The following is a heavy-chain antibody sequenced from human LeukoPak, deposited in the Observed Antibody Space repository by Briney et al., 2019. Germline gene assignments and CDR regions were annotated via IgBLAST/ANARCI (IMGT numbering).Heavy chain of an antibody. CDR2: INPNSGGT. V-gene: IGHV1-2*02. J-gene: IGHJ4*02. CDR3: ARGLRGSPAFDY. Sequence: GASVTVSCTASGYTFTGYYVHWVRQAPGQGLEWMGWINPNSGGTNYAQKFQGRVTMSRDTSISTAYMELSRLRSDDTAVYYCARGLRGSPAFDYWGQGTLVTVSS. CDR1: GYTFTGYY. D-gene: IGHD2-2*01.